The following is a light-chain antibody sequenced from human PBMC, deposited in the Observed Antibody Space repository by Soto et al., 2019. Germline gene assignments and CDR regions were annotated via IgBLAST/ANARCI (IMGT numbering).Light chain of an antibody. CDR2: KAS. J-gene: IGKJ2*01. V-gene: IGKV1-5*03. CDR1: QSLSGW. Sequence: IQMTQSPSTLSASVGDRVTITCRASQSLSGWLAWYQQKPGKAPKLLIYKASTLESGVPSRFSGSRSGTEFTLTVSSLQPDDFATYYCQQYNDSFPYTFGQGTKVDIK. CDR3: QQYNDSFPYT.